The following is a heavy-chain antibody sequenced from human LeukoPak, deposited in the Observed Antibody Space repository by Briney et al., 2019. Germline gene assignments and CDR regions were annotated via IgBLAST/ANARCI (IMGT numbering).Heavy chain of an antibody. CDR3: AKEAWFGELALDR. V-gene: IGHV3-23*01. CDR1: GFPFSNYA. Sequence: GGSLRLSCAASGFPFSNYAMGWVRQAPGKGLERVSGLTARATSPHYADSVKGRFTISRDNSKNTLYLQMDRLRAEDTAVYYCAKEAWFGELALDRWGQGTLVTVSS. D-gene: IGHD3-10*01. CDR2: LTARATSP. J-gene: IGHJ5*02.